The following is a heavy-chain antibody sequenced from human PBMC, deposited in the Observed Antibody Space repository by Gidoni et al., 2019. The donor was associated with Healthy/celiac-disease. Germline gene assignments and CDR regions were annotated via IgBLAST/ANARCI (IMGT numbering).Heavy chain of an antibody. CDR1: GGSFSSSRYY. D-gene: IGHD2-21*02. CDR3: AREAYCGGDCYENWCDP. V-gene: IGHV4-39*01. J-gene: IGHJ5*02. Sequence: LQLQESGPVLVNPSETLSLTCTVSGGSFSSSRYYWGWIRQPPGKGLEWSGSIYSRGSTYYNPSLKSRVTISVDTSKNQCSLKLSSVTAADTAVYYCAREAYCGGDCYENWCDPWGQGTLVTVSS. CDR2: IYSRGST.